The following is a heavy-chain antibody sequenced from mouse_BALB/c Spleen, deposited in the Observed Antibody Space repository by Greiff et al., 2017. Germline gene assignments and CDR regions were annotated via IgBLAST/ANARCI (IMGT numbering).Heavy chain of an antibody. D-gene: IGHD2-1*01. CDR3: ARGLYYGNSWFAY. Sequence: VQGVVSGPGLVAPSQSLSITCTVSGFSLTSYGVHWVRQPPGKGLEWLGVIWAGGSTNYNSALMSRLSISKDNSKSQVFLKMNSLQTDDTAMYYCARGLYYGNSWFAYWGQGTLVTVSA. CDR2: IWAGGST. V-gene: IGHV2-9*02. J-gene: IGHJ3*01. CDR1: GFSLTSYG.